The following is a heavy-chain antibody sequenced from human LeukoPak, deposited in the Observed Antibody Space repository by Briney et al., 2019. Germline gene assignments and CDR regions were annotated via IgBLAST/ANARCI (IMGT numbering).Heavy chain of an antibody. J-gene: IGHJ5*02. CDR3: AREGGQRWLQSNWFDP. CDR1: GGSFSGYY. V-gene: IGHV4-34*01. CDR2: INHSGST. Sequence: PSETLSLTCAVYGGSFSGYYWSWIRQPPGKGLEWIGEINHSGSTNYNPSLKSRVTMSVDTSKNQFSLKLSSVTAADTAVYYCAREGGQRWLQSNWFDPWGQGTLVTVSS. D-gene: IGHD5-24*01.